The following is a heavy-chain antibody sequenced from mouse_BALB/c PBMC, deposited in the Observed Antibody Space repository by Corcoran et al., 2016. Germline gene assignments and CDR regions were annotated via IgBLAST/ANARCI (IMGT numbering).Heavy chain of an antibody. Sequence: QIQLVQSGPELKKPGETVKISCKASGYTFTNYGMNWVKQAPGKGLKWMGWINTYTGEPTYADDFKGRFAFSLETSASTADLQINNLKNEDMATYFCARWGGNYYFDYWGQGTTLTVSS. CDR2: INTYTGEP. V-gene: IGHV9-1*02. CDR1: GYTFTNYG. J-gene: IGHJ2*01. CDR3: ARWGGNYYFDY. D-gene: IGHD2-1*01.